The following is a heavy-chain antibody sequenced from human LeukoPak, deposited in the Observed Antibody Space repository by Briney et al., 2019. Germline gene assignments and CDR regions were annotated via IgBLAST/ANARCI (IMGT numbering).Heavy chain of an antibody. CDR3: ARDGIGYSSFKLGNWFDP. J-gene: IGHJ5*02. CDR2: IWYDGSNK. D-gene: IGHD6-13*01. CDR1: GFTFSSYG. Sequence: GGSLRLSCAASGFTFSSYGMHWVRQAPGKGLEWVAVIWYDGSNKYYADSVEGRFTISRDNSKNTLYLQMNSLRAEDTAVYYSARDGIGYSSFKLGNWFDPWGQGTLVTVSP. V-gene: IGHV3-33*08.